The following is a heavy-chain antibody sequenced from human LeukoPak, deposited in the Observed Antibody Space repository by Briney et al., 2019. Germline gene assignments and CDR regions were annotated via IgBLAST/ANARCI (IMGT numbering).Heavy chain of an antibody. D-gene: IGHD6-19*01. Sequence: PSETLSLTCAVYGGSFSGYYWSWIRQPPGKGLEWIGEISHSGSTNYNPSLKSRVTISVDTSKNQFSLKLSSVTAADTAVYYCARKLGSGWYIPRNNWFDPWGQGTLVTVSS. V-gene: IGHV4-34*01. CDR1: GGSFSGYY. CDR3: ARKLGSGWYIPRNNWFDP. J-gene: IGHJ5*02. CDR2: ISHSGST.